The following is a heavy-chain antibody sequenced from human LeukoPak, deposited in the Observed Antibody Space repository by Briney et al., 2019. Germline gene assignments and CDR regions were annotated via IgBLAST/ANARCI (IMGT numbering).Heavy chain of an antibody. D-gene: IGHD3-16*01. Sequence: SETLSLTCAVYGGSFSSYYWSWIRQPPGKGLEWIGEINHSGSTNYNPSLKSRVTISVDTSKNQFSLKLTSVTAADTAVYYCAREGGGFDYWGQGTLVTVSS. CDR1: GGSFSSYY. J-gene: IGHJ4*02. CDR2: INHSGST. CDR3: AREGGGFDY. V-gene: IGHV4-34*01.